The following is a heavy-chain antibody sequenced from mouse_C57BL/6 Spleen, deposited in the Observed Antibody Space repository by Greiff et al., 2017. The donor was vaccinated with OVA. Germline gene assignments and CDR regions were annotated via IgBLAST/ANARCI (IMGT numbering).Heavy chain of an antibody. V-gene: IGHV5-12*01. D-gene: IGHD2-5*01. CDR3: AREDYSNFHFDY. CDR2: ISNGGGST. Sequence: EVKLVESGGGLVQPGGSLKLSCAASGFTFSDYYMYWVRQTPEKRLEWVAYISNGGGSTYYPDTVKGRFTISRDNAKNTLYLQMSRLKSEDTAMYYCAREDYSNFHFDYWGQGTTLTVSS. J-gene: IGHJ2*01. CDR1: GFTFSDYY.